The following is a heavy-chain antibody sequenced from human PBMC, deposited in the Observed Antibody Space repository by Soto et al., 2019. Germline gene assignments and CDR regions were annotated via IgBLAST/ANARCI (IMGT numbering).Heavy chain of an antibody. CDR2: ISWNSANV. J-gene: IGHJ6*02. Sequence: EVQLVESGGGLVQPGRSLRLSCAASGFSLDDYAMHWVRQDPGKGLEWVSGISWNSANVDYADSVKGRFTISRDNAKNALYLQMDSLRAEDTALYYCAKDKSNEELSVYYYNGLDVWGQGTTVTVSS. D-gene: IGHD3-16*02. V-gene: IGHV3-9*01. CDR1: GFSLDDYA. CDR3: AKDKSNEELSVYYYNGLDV.